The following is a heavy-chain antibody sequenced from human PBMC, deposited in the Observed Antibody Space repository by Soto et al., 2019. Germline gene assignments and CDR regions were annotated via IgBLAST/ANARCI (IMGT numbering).Heavy chain of an antibody. CDR2: ISYDGSNK. J-gene: IGHJ4*02. D-gene: IGHD3-10*01. CDR3: ARDLSGSGD. Sequence: QVQLVESGGGVVQPGRSLRLSCAASGFAFSSYAMHWVRQAPGKGLEWVAVISYDGSNKYYADSVKGRFTISRVNSKNMLYLQVNSLRAEDTAVYYCARDLSGSGDWGQGTLVTVSS. CDR1: GFAFSSYA. V-gene: IGHV3-30-3*01.